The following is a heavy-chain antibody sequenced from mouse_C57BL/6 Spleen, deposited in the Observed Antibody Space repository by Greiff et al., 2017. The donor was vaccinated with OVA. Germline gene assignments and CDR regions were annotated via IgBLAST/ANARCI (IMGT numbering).Heavy chain of an antibody. V-gene: IGHV1-69*01. Sequence: VQLQQPGAELVMPAASVKLSCKASGYTFTSYWMPWVKQTPGQGLEWIGEIDPSDSYTKYNQKFKGKSTLTVDKSSSTAYMQLSSLTSEDSAVDDGARCGLRRDFDDWGQGTTLTVSS. CDR2: IDPSDSYT. CDR1: GYTFTSYW. D-gene: IGHD2-4*01. J-gene: IGHJ2*01. CDR3: ARCGLRRDFDD.